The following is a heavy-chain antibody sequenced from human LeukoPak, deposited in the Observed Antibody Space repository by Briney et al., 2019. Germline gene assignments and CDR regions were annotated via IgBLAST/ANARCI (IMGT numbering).Heavy chain of an antibody. J-gene: IGHJ4*02. Sequence: GGSLRLSCAASGFTFSSYGMHWVRQAPGKGLEWVSAISGSGGSTYYADSVKGRFTISRDNSKNTLYLQMNSLRAEDTAVYYCAKRMSGLWLGYWGQGTLVTVSS. D-gene: IGHD3-10*01. V-gene: IGHV3-23*01. CDR3: AKRMSGLWLGY. CDR2: ISGSGGST. CDR1: GFTFSSYG.